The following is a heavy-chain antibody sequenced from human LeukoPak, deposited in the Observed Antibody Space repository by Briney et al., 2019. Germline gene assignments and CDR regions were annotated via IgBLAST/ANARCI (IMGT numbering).Heavy chain of an antibody. CDR3: AREKAYSSGWYNWFDP. V-gene: IGHV4-59*01. Sequence: SETLSLTCTVSGGSISSYYWSWIRQPPGKGLEWIGYFYYSGSTNYNPSLKSRVTISVDTSKNQFSLKLSSVTAADTAVYYCAREKAYSSGWYNWFDPWGQGTLVTVSS. CDR1: GGSISSYY. CDR2: FYYSGST. J-gene: IGHJ5*02. D-gene: IGHD6-19*01.